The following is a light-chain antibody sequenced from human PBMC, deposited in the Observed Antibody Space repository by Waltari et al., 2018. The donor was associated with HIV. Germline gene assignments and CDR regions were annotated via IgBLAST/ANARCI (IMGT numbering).Light chain of an antibody. V-gene: IGKV1-39*01. Sequence: DIQMTQSPSSLSASVGVRVTITCRASQNINSYLNWYQHKPGKAPKLLVYAASRLQGGVPSRFSGSGSGTEFTLTISSLQPDDFATYHCQQSFSSPSFGQGTRVEIK. CDR1: QNINSY. CDR3: QQSFSSPS. CDR2: AAS. J-gene: IGKJ1*01.